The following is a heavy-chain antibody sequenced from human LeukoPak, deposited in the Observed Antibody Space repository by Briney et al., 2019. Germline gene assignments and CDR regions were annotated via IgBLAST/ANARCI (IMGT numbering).Heavy chain of an antibody. CDR3: AKSKGYGLIDI. CDR1: GGSISSSSYY. CDR2: LYYSGST. D-gene: IGHD3-10*01. Sequence: PSETLSLTCTVSGGSISSSSYYWGWIRQPPGKGLEWVGSLYYSGSTYYSPSLKSRVTISVDTSKNQFSLKLSSVSAADTAVYYCAKSKGYGLIDIWGQGTMVTVSS. J-gene: IGHJ3*02. V-gene: IGHV4-39*07.